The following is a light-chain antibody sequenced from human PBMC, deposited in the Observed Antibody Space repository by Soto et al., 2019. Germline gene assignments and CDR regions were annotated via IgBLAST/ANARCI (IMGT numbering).Light chain of an antibody. V-gene: IGKV1-39*01. CDR2: AAS. J-gene: IGKJ1*01. CDR3: QHGYNIPWT. Sequence: DIQMTQSPSSLSAAVGDRVSITCRASQSIITFLNWYQQTPGKAPKLLIYAASSLQSGVPSRFSGNGSGTDFTLTISSLQPEDFATYYCQHGYNIPWTFGQGTKIEFK. CDR1: QSIITF.